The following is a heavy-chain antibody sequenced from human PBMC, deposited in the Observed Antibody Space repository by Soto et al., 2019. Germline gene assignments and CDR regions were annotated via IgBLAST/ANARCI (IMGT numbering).Heavy chain of an antibody. CDR3: ARHVAVYSSGYFYFDY. Sequence: SETLSLTCPVSGGSISSSSYYWGWIRQPPGKGLEWIGSIYYSGSTYYNPSLKSRVTISVDTSKNQFSLKLSSVTAADTAVYYCARHVAVYSSGYFYFDYWGQGTLVTVSS. D-gene: IGHD3-22*01. V-gene: IGHV4-39*01. CDR1: GGSISSSSYY. CDR2: IYYSGST. J-gene: IGHJ4*02.